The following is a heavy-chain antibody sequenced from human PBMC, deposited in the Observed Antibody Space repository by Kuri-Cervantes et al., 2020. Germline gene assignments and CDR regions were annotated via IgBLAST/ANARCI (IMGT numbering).Heavy chain of an antibody. CDR2: ISAYNGDT. Sequence: ASVKVSCKASGYTFTSYGISWVRQAPGQGLEWMGWISAYNGDTNYAQKLQGRVTITRDTSASTAYMELSSLRSEDTAVYYCAREPTPGYSSSWYDFAYFDYWGQGTLVTVSS. CDR3: AREPTPGYSSSWYDFAYFDY. CDR1: GYTFTSYG. V-gene: IGHV1-18*01. J-gene: IGHJ4*02. D-gene: IGHD6-13*01.